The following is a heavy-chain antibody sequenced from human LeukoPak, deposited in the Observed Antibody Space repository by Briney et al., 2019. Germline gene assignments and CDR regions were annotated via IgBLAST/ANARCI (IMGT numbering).Heavy chain of an antibody. D-gene: IGHD3-22*01. V-gene: IGHV1-18*01. CDR3: ARGMETDSSGSNGFFRSHY. CDR1: GYIFKRYG. CDR2: ISAYSGNS. J-gene: IGHJ4*02. Sequence: ASVKVSCKASGYIFKRYGITWVRQAPGQGLEWMGWISAYSGNSNYAQKLQGRVTMTTDSSTSTAYMEVRSLRSDDTAVYYCARGMETDSSGSNGFFRSHYWGQGTLVTVSS.